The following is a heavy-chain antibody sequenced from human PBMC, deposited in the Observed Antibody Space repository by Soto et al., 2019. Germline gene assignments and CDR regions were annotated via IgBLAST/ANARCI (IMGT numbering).Heavy chain of an antibody. J-gene: IGHJ4*02. V-gene: IGHV3-15*07. CDR3: TTEDIVLMVYAMSFDY. CDR2: IKSKTDGGTT. CDR1: AFTFSNAR. D-gene: IGHD2-8*01. Sequence: PGGSLRPSFAAFAFTFSNARLIWVRQAQGKGLEGVGRIKSKTDGGTTDYAAPVKGRFTISRDDSKNTLYLQMNSLKTEDTAVYYCTTEDIVLMVYAMSFDYWGQGTLVTVSS.